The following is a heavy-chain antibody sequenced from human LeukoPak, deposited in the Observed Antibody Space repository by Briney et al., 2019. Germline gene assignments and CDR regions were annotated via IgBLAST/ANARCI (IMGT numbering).Heavy chain of an antibody. CDR3: AKESRRMAGTRDFDY. D-gene: IGHD6-19*01. J-gene: IGHJ4*02. V-gene: IGHV3-23*01. Sequence: GGSLRLSCAASGFTFSSYSMNWVRQAPGKGLEWVSAISGSGGSTYYADSVKGRSTISRDNSKNTLYLQMNSLRAEDTAVYYCAKESRRMAGTRDFDYWGQGTLVTVSS. CDR2: ISGSGGST. CDR1: GFTFSSYS.